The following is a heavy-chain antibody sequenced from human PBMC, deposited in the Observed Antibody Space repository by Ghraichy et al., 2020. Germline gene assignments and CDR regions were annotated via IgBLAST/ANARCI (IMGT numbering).Heavy chain of an antibody. J-gene: IGHJ5*02. CDR3: ARGNCSGGSCYSGGWFDP. CDR1: GGSISSGGYY. V-gene: IGHV4-31*02. Sequence: SQTLSLTCTVSGGSISSGGYYWSWIRQHPGKGLEWIGYIYYSGSTYYNPSLKSRVTISVDTSKNQFSLKLSSVTAADTAVYYCARGNCSGGSCYSGGWFDPWGQGTLVTVSS. CDR2: IYYSGST. D-gene: IGHD2-15*01.